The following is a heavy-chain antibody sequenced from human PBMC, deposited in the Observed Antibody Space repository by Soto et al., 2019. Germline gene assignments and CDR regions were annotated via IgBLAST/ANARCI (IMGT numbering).Heavy chain of an antibody. Sequence: EVQLVESGGGLVKHGGSLRLSCAASGFTFSSYSMNWVRQAPGKGLEWVSSISSSSSYIYYADSVKGRFTISRDNAKNSLYLQMNSLRAEDTAMYFCARAIVVGAFDIWGQGTMVTVSS. D-gene: IGHD3-22*01. CDR1: GFTFSSYS. CDR3: ARAIVVGAFDI. CDR2: ISSSSSYI. J-gene: IGHJ3*02. V-gene: IGHV3-21*01.